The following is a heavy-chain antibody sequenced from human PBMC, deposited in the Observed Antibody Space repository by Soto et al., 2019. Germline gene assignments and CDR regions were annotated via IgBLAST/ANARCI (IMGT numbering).Heavy chain of an antibody. Sequence: ASVKVSCKASGGTFSSYAISWVRQAPGQGLEWMGGIIPIFGTANYAQKFQGRVTITADESTSTAYMELSSLRSEDTAVYYCARDRIIAARPALYYFDYWGQGTLVTVSS. D-gene: IGHD6-6*01. CDR3: ARDRIIAARPALYYFDY. CDR2: IIPIFGTA. V-gene: IGHV1-69*13. CDR1: GGTFSSYA. J-gene: IGHJ4*02.